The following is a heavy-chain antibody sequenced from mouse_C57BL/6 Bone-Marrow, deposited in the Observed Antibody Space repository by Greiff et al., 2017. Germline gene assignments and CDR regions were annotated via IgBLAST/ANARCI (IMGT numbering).Heavy chain of an antibody. D-gene: IGHD2-5*01. CDR1: GFSFNTYA. CDR3: VRHGAYYSNHRYFDV. Sequence: EVKLEESGGGLVQPKGSLKLSCAASGFSFNTYAMNWVRQAPGKGLEWVARIRSKSNNYATYYADSVKDRFTISRDDSESMLYLQMNNLKTEDTAMYYCVRHGAYYSNHRYFDVWGTGTTVTVSS. V-gene: IGHV10-1*01. CDR2: IRSKSNNYAT. J-gene: IGHJ1*03.